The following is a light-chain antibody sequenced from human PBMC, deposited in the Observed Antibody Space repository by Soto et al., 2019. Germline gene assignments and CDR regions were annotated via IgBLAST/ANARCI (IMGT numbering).Light chain of an antibody. CDR1: TGAVTSGHY. CDR2: DTS. CDR3: LLSYSGARPVV. V-gene: IGLV7-46*01. Sequence: QAVVTQEPSLTVSPGGTVTLTCGSSTGAVTSGHYPYWIQQKPGQAPRTLIYDTSNKQSWTPARFSGSLLGGKAALTLSGAHPEDEADYYCLLSYSGARPVVFGGGTKLTVL. J-gene: IGLJ2*01.